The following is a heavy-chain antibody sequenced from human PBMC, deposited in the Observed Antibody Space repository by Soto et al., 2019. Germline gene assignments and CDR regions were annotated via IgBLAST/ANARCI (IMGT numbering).Heavy chain of an antibody. CDR2: IDPSDSYT. V-gene: IGHV5-10-1*01. Sequence: PGESLKISCKGSGYSFTSYWISWVRQMPGKGLEWMGRIDPSDSYTNYSPSFQGHVTISADKSISTAYLQWSSLKASDTAMYYCAVAVPHPEYYYYGMDVWGQGTTVTVS. CDR3: AVAVPHPEYYYYGMDV. D-gene: IGHD2-2*01. J-gene: IGHJ6*02. CDR1: GYSFTSYW.